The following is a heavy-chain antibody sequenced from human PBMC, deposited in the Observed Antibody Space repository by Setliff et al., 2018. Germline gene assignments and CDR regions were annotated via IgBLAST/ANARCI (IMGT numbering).Heavy chain of an antibody. CDR2: IWDDGGNK. D-gene: IGHD2-15*01. J-gene: IGHJ4*02. CDR3: ARTCSGSGCYAGLES. V-gene: IGHV3-33*08. CDR1: GFTLSTYR. Sequence: GGSLRLSCAASGFTLSTYRMHWVRQAPGKGLEWVAVIWDDGGNKYHADSVKGRFTISRDNSKNTLYLQMNSLRPDDTAVYYCARTCSGSGCYAGLESWGQGTPVTVSS.